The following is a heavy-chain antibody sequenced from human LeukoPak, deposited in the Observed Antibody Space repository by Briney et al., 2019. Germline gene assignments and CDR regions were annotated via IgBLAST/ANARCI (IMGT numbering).Heavy chain of an antibody. CDR1: GXSFSNSW. CDR2: VYPGDSDT. Sequence: GESLKISCKGSGXSFSNSWIAWVRQMPGKGVEWMGIVYPGDSDTRYSPSFQGQVTFSADKSISTAYLQWSSLKAADTAMYYCARQLGAAAGRVFFDFWGQGTLVSVSS. J-gene: IGHJ4*02. V-gene: IGHV5-51*01. CDR3: ARQLGAAAGRVFFDF. D-gene: IGHD6-13*01.